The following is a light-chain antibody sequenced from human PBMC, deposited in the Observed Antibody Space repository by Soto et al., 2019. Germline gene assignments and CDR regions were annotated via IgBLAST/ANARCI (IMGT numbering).Light chain of an antibody. CDR3: QQSYNTPPT. J-gene: IGKJ1*01. V-gene: IGKV1-39*01. CDR2: GAS. Sequence: DIQMTQSPSSLPASVGDRVTLTCRASQSIGGYLNWYQQKPGKAPNPLIFGASSLQSGVSSRFSGSGHGTDFTLTISSLQPVATYYCQQSYNTPPTFGQGTKVETK. CDR1: QSIGGY.